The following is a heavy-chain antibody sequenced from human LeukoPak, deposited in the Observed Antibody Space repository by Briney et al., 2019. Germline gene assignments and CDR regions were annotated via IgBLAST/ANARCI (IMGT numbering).Heavy chain of an antibody. CDR2: INPNSGGT. V-gene: IGHV1-2*02. CDR1: GYTFTGYY. D-gene: IGHD3-22*01. CDR3: ARDRYDSSGYYDT. Sequence: ASVKVSCNASGYTFTGYYMHWMRQAPGQGLEWMGWINPNSGGTNYAQKFQGRVTMTRDTSISTAYMELSRLRSDDTAVYYCARDRYDSSGYYDTWGQGTLVTVAS. J-gene: IGHJ5*02.